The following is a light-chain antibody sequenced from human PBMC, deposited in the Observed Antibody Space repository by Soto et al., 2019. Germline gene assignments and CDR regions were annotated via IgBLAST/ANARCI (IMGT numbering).Light chain of an antibody. J-gene: IGKJ1*01. V-gene: IGKV1-6*01. CDR2: DAS. CDR1: QGIRND. Sequence: AVQMTQSPSSLSASVGDRVTITCRASQGIRNDLGWYQQKPGKAPKLLIYDASTLQSGVPTRFSGRGSGTDFTLTISSLQPEDFATYYCLQDYIYPLTFGQGTKVEIK. CDR3: LQDYIYPLT.